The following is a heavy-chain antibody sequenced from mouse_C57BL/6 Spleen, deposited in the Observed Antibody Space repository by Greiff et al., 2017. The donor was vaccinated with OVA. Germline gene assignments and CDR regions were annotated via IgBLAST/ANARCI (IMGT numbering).Heavy chain of an antibody. D-gene: IGHD4-1*01. V-gene: IGHV1-54*01. CDR1: GYAFTNYL. CDR2: INPGSGGT. CDR3: ARGLGPYAMDY. Sequence: QVQLQQSGAELVRPGTSVKVSCKASGYAFTNYLIEWVKQRPGQGLEWIGVINPGSGGTNYNEKFKGKATLTADKSSSTAYMQLSSLTSEDSAVYFCARGLGPYAMDYWGQGTSVTVSS. J-gene: IGHJ4*01.